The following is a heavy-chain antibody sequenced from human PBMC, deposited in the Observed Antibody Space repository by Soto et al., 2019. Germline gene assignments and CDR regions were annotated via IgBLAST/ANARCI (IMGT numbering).Heavy chain of an antibody. CDR3: ARGSNHCSGGRCYSDWFDP. Sequence: QVQLVQSGAEVKKPGASVRVSCKASGYTFTSSDVYWVRQANGQGLELMGWMNPNTGNTGYAQKFQGRVTMTRNTSISTAYMELSSLRSEDTAVYYSARGSNHCSGGRCYSDWFDPWGQGTPVTVSS. J-gene: IGHJ5*02. V-gene: IGHV1-8*01. CDR2: MNPNTGNT. D-gene: IGHD2-15*01. CDR1: GYTFTSSD.